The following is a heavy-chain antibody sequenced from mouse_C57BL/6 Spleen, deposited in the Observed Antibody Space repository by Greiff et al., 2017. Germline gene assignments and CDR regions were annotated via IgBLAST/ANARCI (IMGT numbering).Heavy chain of an antibody. Sequence: EVKVEESGGGLVQPGGSMKLSCAASGFTFSDAWMDWVRQSPEKGLEWVAEIRNKANNHATYYAESVKGRFTISRDDSKSSVYLQMNSLRAEDTGIYYCTHYSNYVDAMDYWGQGTSVTVSS. CDR1: GFTFSDAW. D-gene: IGHD2-5*01. CDR3: THYSNYVDAMDY. CDR2: IRNKANNHAT. J-gene: IGHJ4*01. V-gene: IGHV6-6*01.